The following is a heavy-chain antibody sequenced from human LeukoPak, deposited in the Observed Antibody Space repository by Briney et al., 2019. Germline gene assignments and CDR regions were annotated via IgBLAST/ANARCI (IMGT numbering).Heavy chain of an antibody. CDR3: ARDSRPAAAGSNFFDY. J-gene: IGHJ4*02. V-gene: IGHV1-69*10. Sequence: GASVKVSCKASGGTFSSYAISWVRQAPGQGLEWMGRIIPILGIANYAQKFQGRVTITADKSTSTAYTELSSLRSEDTAVYYCARDSRPAAAGSNFFDYWGQGTLVTVSS. CDR1: GGTFSSYA. D-gene: IGHD6-13*01. CDR2: IIPILGIA.